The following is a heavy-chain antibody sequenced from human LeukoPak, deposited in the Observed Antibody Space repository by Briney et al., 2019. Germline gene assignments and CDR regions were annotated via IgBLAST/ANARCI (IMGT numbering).Heavy chain of an antibody. D-gene: IGHD3-10*01. CDR2: IYHSGST. J-gene: IGHJ3*02. CDR3: ARSDGYGLVGI. CDR1: GYSISSAYY. Sequence: SETLSLTCTASGYSISSAYYWGWIRQPPGKGLEWIGSIYHSGSTYYNPSLKSRVIIIIDTPKNHFSLTLSSVTAADTAVYYCARSDGYGLVGIWGQGTMVTVSS. V-gene: IGHV4-38-2*02.